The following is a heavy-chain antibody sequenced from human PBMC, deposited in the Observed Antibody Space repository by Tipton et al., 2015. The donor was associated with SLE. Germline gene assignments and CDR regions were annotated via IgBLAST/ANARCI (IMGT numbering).Heavy chain of an antibody. D-gene: IGHD6-13*01. CDR2: IYYSGST. Sequence: TLSLTCTVSGGSISSSSYYWGWIRQPPGKGLEWIGSIYYSGSTYYNPSLKSRVTISVDTSKNQFSLKLSSVTAADTAVYYCAGGAAAGWFLDYWGQGTLVTVSS. CDR3: AGGAAAGWFLDY. V-gene: IGHV4-39*07. CDR1: GGSISSSSYY. J-gene: IGHJ4*02.